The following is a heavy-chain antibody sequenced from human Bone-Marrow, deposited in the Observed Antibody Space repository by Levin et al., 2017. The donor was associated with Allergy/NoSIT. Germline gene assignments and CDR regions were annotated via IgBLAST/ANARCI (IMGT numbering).Heavy chain of an antibody. D-gene: IGHD4-17*01. CDR2: ISSSSSHV. CDR3: ARDRTYGILRNYGMDV. J-gene: IGHJ6*02. V-gene: IGHV3-21*01. Sequence: GESLKISCAASGFTFNKFGMNWVRQAPGKGLEWVSSISSSSSHVYYADSVKGRFTISRDNAKNSLYLQMNSLRVEDTAISYCARDRTYGILRNYGMDVWGHGTTVTVSS. CDR1: GFTFNKFG.